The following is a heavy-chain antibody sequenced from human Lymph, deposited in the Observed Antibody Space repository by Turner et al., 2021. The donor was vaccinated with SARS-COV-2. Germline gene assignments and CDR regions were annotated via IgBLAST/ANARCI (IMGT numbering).Heavy chain of an antibody. D-gene: IGHD6-19*01. Sequence: EVQLLESGGGLVQPGGSLSLSCPASGFTFSSYAMSWVRQAPGKGLEWVSGISGSGGTTHYADSVKGRFTISRDNSKNTLYLQMNSLRAEDTAVYYCAKDRFTLSSGWEDYWGQGTLVTVSS. CDR2: ISGSGGTT. V-gene: IGHV3-23*01. CDR1: GFTFSSYA. CDR3: AKDRFTLSSGWEDY. J-gene: IGHJ4*02.